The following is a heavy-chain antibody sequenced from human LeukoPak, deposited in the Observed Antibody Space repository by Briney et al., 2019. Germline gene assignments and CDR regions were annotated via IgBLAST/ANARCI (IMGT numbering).Heavy chain of an antibody. V-gene: IGHV4-39*01. CDR2: IYYGGST. J-gene: IGHJ4*02. CDR3: ARQLWLQPRFDY. D-gene: IGHD5-18*01. Sequence: SSETLSLTCTVSGGSISSRSYYWGWIRQPPGKGPEWIGSIYYGGSTYYNPSLKSRVTISVDTSKNQFSLKLSSVTAADTAVYYCARQLWLQPRFDYWGQGTLVTVSS. CDR1: GGSISSRSYY.